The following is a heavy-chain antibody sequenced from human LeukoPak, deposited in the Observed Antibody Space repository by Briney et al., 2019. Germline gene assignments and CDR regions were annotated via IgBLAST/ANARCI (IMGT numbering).Heavy chain of an antibody. J-gene: IGHJ3*02. CDR3: ARAKQLLGGLGAFDI. CDR2: IFYSGST. V-gene: IGHV4-59*01. Sequence: SETLSLTCTVSSGSLTGYYWSWIRQPPGRRLDWIGFIFYSGSTNYNPSLKRRVTFSLDTTKNQFSLKLNSVTAADTAVYYCARAKQLLGGLGAFDIWGQGTMVTVSS. CDR1: SGSLTGYY. D-gene: IGHD3-10*01.